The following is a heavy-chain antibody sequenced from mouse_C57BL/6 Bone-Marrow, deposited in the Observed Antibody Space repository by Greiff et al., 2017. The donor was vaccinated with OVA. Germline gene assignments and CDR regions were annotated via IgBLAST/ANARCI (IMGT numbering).Heavy chain of an antibody. CDR2: IDPSDSYT. CDR1: GYTFTSYW. Sequence: VQLQQPGAELVKPGASVKLSCKASGYTFTSYWMQWVKQRPGQGLEWIGEIDPSDSYTNYNQKFKGKATLTVDTSSSTAYMQLSSLTSEDSAVYYGARETTGGYWGQGTTLTVSS. D-gene: IGHD1-1*01. V-gene: IGHV1-50*01. J-gene: IGHJ2*01. CDR3: ARETTGGY.